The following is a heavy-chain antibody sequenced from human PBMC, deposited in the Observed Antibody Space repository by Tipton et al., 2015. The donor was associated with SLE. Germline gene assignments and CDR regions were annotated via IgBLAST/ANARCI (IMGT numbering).Heavy chain of an antibody. J-gene: IGHJ4*02. D-gene: IGHD6-13*01. CDR2: IYYSGST. CDR1: GGSISSYY. V-gene: IGHV4-59*01. Sequence: TLSLTCTVSGGSISSYYWSWIRQPAGKGLEWIGYIYYSGSTNYNPSLKSRVTISVDTSKNQFSLKLSSVTAADTAVYYCARVAGSSWSPYYFDYWGQGTLVTVSS. CDR3: ARVAGSSWSPYYFDY.